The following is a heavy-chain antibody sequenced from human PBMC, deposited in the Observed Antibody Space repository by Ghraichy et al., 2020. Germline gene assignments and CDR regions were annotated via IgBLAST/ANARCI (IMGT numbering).Heavy chain of an antibody. Sequence: SETLSLTCAVYGGSFSGYYWSWIRQPPGKGLEWIGEINHRGSTNYSPSLKSRVTISIDRSKNQFSLKLSSVTAADTAVYYCARRELKLMRAAPSAFDYWGQGTLVTVSS. D-gene: IGHD2-8*01. V-gene: IGHV4-34*01. J-gene: IGHJ4*02. CDR2: INHRGST. CDR1: GGSFSGYY. CDR3: ARRELKLMRAAPSAFDY.